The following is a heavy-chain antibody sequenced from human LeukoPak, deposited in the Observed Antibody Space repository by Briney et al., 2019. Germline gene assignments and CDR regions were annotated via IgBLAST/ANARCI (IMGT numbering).Heavy chain of an antibody. CDR1: GFTFSSYA. D-gene: IGHD3-9*01. Sequence: GGSLRLSCAASGFTFSSYAMHWVRQAPGKGLEWVAVISYDGSNKYYADSVKGRFTISRDNSKNTLYLQMNSLRAEDTAVYYCARGRYFDWLSDYWGQGTLVTVSS. CDR2: ISYDGSNK. CDR3: ARGRYFDWLSDY. V-gene: IGHV3-30*04. J-gene: IGHJ4*02.